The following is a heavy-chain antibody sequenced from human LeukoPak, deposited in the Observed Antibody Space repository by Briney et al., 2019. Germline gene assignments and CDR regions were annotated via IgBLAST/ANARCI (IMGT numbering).Heavy chain of an antibody. Sequence: ASVKVSCKASGYTFTSYDINWVRQATGQGVEWMGWMNPNSGNTGYAQKLQDRVIITRNTSISTAYMELSSLRSEDTAVYYCARGYCSSTTCHFAYWGQGTLVTVSS. CDR1: GYTFTSYD. J-gene: IGHJ4*02. CDR3: ARGYCSSTTCHFAY. V-gene: IGHV1-8*03. CDR2: MNPNSGNT. D-gene: IGHD2-2*01.